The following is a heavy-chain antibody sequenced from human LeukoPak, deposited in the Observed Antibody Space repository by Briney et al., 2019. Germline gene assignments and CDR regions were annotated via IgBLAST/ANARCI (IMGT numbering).Heavy chain of an antibody. J-gene: IGHJ3*02. V-gene: IGHV1-69*04. D-gene: IGHD2-15*01. CDR1: GPTVSSYA. CDR3: ARDTYCSGGSCYWEDAFDI. CDR2: FIPILGIA. Sequence: SVSLCCTAVGPTVSSYAISWWRQSPGQGLGWWGRFIPILGIANYAQRFQGRVTITADKSTSTAYMELSSLRSEDTAVYYCARDTYCSGGSCYWEDAFDIWGQGTMVTVSS.